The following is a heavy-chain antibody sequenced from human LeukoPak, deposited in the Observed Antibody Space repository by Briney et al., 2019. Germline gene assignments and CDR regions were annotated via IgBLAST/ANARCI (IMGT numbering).Heavy chain of an antibody. CDR3: ARPYRSGWYGAFGI. CDR1: GGSISGYY. CDR2: FYYGGST. J-gene: IGHJ3*02. D-gene: IGHD6-19*01. Sequence: SETLSLTCTVSGGSISGYYWSWIQQPPGKGLEWIGFFYYGGSTKYNPSLKSRVAISVDTSKNQFSLKLNSVTAADTAVYYCARPYRSGWYGAFGIWGQGTMVSVSS. V-gene: IGHV4-59*08.